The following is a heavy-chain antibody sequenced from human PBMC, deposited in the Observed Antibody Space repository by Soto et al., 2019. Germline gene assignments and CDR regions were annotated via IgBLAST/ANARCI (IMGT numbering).Heavy chain of an antibody. Sequence: EVQLVESGGGLVKPGGSLRLSCAASGFTFSSYSMNWVRQAPGKGLEWVSSISSSSSYIYYADSVKGRFTISRDNAKNSLYLQMNSLRAEDTAVYYCARDHPIALYSSGWYYFDYWGQGTLVTVSS. J-gene: IGHJ4*02. CDR2: ISSSSSYI. V-gene: IGHV3-21*01. CDR3: ARDHPIALYSSGWYYFDY. CDR1: GFTFSSYS. D-gene: IGHD6-19*01.